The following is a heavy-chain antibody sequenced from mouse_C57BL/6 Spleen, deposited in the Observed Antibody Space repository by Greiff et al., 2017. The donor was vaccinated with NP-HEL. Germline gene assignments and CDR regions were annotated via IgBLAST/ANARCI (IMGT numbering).Heavy chain of an antibody. CDR2: INPNNGGT. J-gene: IGHJ1*03. D-gene: IGHD1-1*01. V-gene: IGHV1-22*01. CDR3: ARSEYYGSRENDV. CDR1: GYTFTDYN. Sequence: VQLQQSGPELVKPGASVKMSCKASGYTFTDYNMHWVKQSHGKSLEWIGYINPNNGGTSYNQKFKGKATLTVNKSSSTAYMELRSLTSEDSAVYYCARSEYYGSRENDVWGTGTTVTVSS.